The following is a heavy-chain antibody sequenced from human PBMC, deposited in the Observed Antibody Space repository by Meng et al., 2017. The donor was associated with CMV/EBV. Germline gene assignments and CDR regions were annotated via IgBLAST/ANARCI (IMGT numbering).Heavy chain of an antibody. V-gene: IGHV3-7*01. J-gene: IGHJ6*02. CDR3: AREAGDYGMDV. CDR2: IKQDGSEK. D-gene: IGHD3-10*01. CDR1: GFTFSSYW. Sequence: LTLAASGFTFSSYWMSWVRQAPGKGREWVANIKQDGSEKYYVDSVKGRFTISRDNAKNSLYLQMNSLRAEDTAVYYCAREAGDYGMDVWGQGTTVTVSS.